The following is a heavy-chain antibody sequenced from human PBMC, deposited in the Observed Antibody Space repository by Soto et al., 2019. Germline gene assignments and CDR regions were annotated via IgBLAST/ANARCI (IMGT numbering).Heavy chain of an antibody. CDR1: VGSFSGYY. Sequence: KTSETLSLTCAFYVGSFSGYYWSWIRQPPGKGLEWIGEINHSGSTNYNPSLKSRVTISVDTSKNQFSLKLSSVTAADTAVYYCARGRYSSSWYERYYYYGMDVWGQGTTVTVSS. CDR2: INHSGST. V-gene: IGHV4-34*01. J-gene: IGHJ6*02. CDR3: ARGRYSSSWYERYYYYGMDV. D-gene: IGHD6-13*01.